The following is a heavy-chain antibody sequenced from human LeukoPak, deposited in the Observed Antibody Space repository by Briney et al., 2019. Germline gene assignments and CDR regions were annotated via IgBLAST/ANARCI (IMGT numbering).Heavy chain of an antibody. D-gene: IGHD2/OR15-2a*01. CDR3: ATGRRDTFPTQDNY. J-gene: IGHJ4*02. V-gene: IGHV3-30-3*01. CDR2: FSYDGSSE. Sequence: SGGSLRLSCTASGFTFSSYAMHWVRQAPGKGLEWVAVFSYDGSSEFYADSVKGRFTISRDNSKNTLFLQLNSLRVEDTGVYYYATGRRDTFPTQDNYWGQGTLVTVSS. CDR1: GFTFSSYA.